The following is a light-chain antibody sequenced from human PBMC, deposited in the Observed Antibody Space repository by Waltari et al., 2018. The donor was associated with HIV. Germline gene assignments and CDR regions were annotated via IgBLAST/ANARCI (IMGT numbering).Light chain of an antibody. V-gene: IGLV2-14*01. Sequence: QSALTPPASVSGSPGTSLTIPRTRTATYHSDVSRYPHRPGQAPKVIIFDVVNRPSGVSNRFSGSRSGNTASLTISGLLAEDEADYFCTSYISSAIPVFGGGTKVTVL. J-gene: IGLJ2*01. CDR2: DVV. CDR1: ATYHSD. CDR3: TSYISSAIPV.